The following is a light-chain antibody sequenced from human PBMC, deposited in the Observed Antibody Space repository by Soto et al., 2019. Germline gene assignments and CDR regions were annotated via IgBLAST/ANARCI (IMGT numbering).Light chain of an antibody. Sequence: ETVMTQSPGTLFVSPGERANLSCRASQSVSSNVAWYQHKPGQAPRLLIFNASTRTTGIPARFSGSGSGTEFTLTISSLQSEDFAVYYCQQYNNWLFTFGPGTKVDIK. J-gene: IGKJ3*01. CDR2: NAS. CDR1: QSVSSN. V-gene: IGKV3-15*01. CDR3: QQYNNWLFT.